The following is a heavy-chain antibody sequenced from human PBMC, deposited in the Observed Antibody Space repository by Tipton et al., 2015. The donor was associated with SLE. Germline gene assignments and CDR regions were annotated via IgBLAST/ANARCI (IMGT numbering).Heavy chain of an antibody. CDR2: VWSDGSTD. D-gene: IGHD2-15*01. V-gene: IGHV3-33*06. CDR1: GFTFSSYG. J-gene: IGHJ4*02. Sequence: RSLRLSCAASGFTFSSYGMHWVRQAPGKGLEWVAVVWSDGSTDHYADSVKGRFTISRDNSKNTLYLQMNSLRVEDTAVYYCVKANSGYCSGRKCYLDYWGQGTLVTVSS. CDR3: VKANSGYCSGRKCYLDY.